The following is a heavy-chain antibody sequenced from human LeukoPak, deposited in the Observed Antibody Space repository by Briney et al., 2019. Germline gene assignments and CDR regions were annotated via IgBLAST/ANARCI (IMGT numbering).Heavy chain of an antibody. D-gene: IGHD6-13*01. Sequence: GSLRLSCAASGFTFSSYSMNWVRQAPGKGLEWVSSISSSSSYIYYADSVKGRFTISRDNAKNSLYLQMNSLRAEDTAVYYCARDLGYSSSWTRWFDPWGQGTLVTVSP. CDR3: ARDLGYSSSWTRWFDP. CDR2: ISSSSSYI. CDR1: GFTFSSYS. V-gene: IGHV3-21*01. J-gene: IGHJ5*02.